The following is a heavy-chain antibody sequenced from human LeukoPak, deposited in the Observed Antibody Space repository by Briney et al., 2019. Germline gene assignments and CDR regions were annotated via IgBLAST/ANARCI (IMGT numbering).Heavy chain of an antibody. CDR1: GLTFSSYA. CDR2: ILGSGIST. J-gene: IGHJ4*02. D-gene: IGHD5/OR15-5a*01. CDR3: AKGTSVLWFFDY. Sequence: GGSLRLSCAASGLTFSSYATSWVRQAPGKGPEWVSSILGSGISTYYADSVKGRFIISRDNSQNTLFLQMNGLRADDTAVYYCAKGTSVLWFFDYWGQGSLVTVSS. V-gene: IGHV3-23*01.